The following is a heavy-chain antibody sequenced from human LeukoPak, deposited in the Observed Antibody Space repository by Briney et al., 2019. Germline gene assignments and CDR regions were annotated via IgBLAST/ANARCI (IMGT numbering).Heavy chain of an antibody. CDR3: ARGGSSRSFDY. Sequence: GGSLRLSCAASGVTFSSYWMHWVRQAPGQGLVWVSLISSDGSRTTYADSVKGRFTISRDNAKNTLYLQMNSLRAEDTAVYYCARGGSSRSFDYWGQGALVTVSS. CDR1: GVTFSSYW. J-gene: IGHJ4*02. CDR2: ISSDGSRT. D-gene: IGHD3-10*01. V-gene: IGHV3-74*01.